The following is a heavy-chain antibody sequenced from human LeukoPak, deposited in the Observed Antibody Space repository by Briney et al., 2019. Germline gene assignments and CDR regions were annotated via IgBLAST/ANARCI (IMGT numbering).Heavy chain of an antibody. CDR1: GGSFSGYY. Sequence: PSETLSLTCGVYGGSFSGYYWSWIRQPPGKGLEWIGEINHSGSTNYNPSLKSRVTISVDTSKNQFSLKLSSVTAADTAAYYCARAVLWFGDDTFDRLYYFGMDVWGQGTTVTVSS. V-gene: IGHV4-34*01. CDR3: ARAVLWFGDDTFDRLYYFGMDV. CDR2: INHSGST. D-gene: IGHD3-10*01. J-gene: IGHJ6*02.